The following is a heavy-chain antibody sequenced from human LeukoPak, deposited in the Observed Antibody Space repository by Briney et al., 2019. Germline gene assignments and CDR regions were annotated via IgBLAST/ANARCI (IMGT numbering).Heavy chain of an antibody. CDR3: ARDYILPLETDNGDGFAI. CDR2: VSPSHTTR. J-gene: IGHJ3*02. CDR1: GYTFRQYS. V-gene: IGHV1-18*01. D-gene: IGHD3-3*02. Sequence: ASVKVSCKASGYTFRQYSISWVRQAPGKGFEWMGWVSPSHTTRVYAQEFKGRVTITADTNTNTVSMELRSLRFDDTAVYFCARDYILPLETDNGDGFAIWGQGTVVTVSS.